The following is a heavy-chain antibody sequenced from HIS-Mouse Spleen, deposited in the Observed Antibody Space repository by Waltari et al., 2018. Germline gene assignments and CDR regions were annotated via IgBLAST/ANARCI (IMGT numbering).Heavy chain of an antibody. J-gene: IGHJ2*01. CDR1: GGSFSGSY. V-gene: IGHV4-34*01. D-gene: IGHD6-13*01. CDR2: INHSGST. Sequence: QVQLQQWGAGLLKPSETLSLTCAVYGGSFSGSYWSWIRQPPGKGPEWIGEINHSGSTNYNPSLKSRVTISVDTSKNQFSLKLSSVTAADTAVYYCARAEGSSWPYWYFDLWGRGTLVTVSS. CDR3: ARAEGSSWPYWYFDL.